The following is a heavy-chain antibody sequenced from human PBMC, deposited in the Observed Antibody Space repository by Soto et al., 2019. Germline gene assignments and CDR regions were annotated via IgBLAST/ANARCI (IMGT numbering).Heavy chain of an antibody. J-gene: IGHJ5*02. CDR2: INHSGST. CDR1: GGSFSGYY. V-gene: IGHV4-34*01. CDR3: ARGAAFGFDP. D-gene: IGHD6-25*01. Sequence: ASETLSLTCAVYGGSFSGYYWSWIRQPPGKGLEWIGEINHSGSTNYNPSLKSRVTISVDTSKNQFSLKLSSVTAADTAVYYCARGAAFGFDPWGQGTLVTVSS.